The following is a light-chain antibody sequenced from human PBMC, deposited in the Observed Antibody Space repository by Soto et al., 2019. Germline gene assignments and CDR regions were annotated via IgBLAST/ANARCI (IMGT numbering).Light chain of an antibody. CDR3: QQAYSFPIT. J-gene: IGKJ5*01. V-gene: IGKV1-12*01. Sequence: IQMTQSPSSVSASVGSRFTITCRASQGIARVLGWYQQKPGKAPKILIFAASSLQSGVPSRFSASGYGTDFNLSISNLQTEDFATYYCQQAYSFPITFGQGTRLEIK. CDR1: QGIARV. CDR2: AAS.